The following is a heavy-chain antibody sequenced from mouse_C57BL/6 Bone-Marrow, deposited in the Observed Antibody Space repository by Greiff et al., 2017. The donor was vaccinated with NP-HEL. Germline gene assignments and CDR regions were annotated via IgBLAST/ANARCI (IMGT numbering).Heavy chain of an antibody. D-gene: IGHD2-3*01. V-gene: IGHV2-6*03. CDR3: ARGDGPYYYAMDY. Sequence: VHLVESGPGLVAPSQSLSITCTVSGFSLTSYGVHWVRQPPGKGLEWLVVIWSDGSTTYNSALKSRLSISKDNSKSQVFLKMNSLQTDDTAMYYCARGDGPYYYAMDYWGQGTSVTVSS. J-gene: IGHJ4*01. CDR1: GFSLTSYG. CDR2: IWSDGST.